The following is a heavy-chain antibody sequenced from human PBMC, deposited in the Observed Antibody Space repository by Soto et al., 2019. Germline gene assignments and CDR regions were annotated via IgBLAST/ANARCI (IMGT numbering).Heavy chain of an antibody. Sequence: GGSLRLSCAASGFTFSSYAMSWVRQAPGKGLEWVSALSGSGGSTYYADSVKGGFTISRDNSKNTLYLQMNSLRAEDTAVYYCAKDLGDYYYGMDVWGQGTTVTVSS. V-gene: IGHV3-23*01. CDR2: LSGSGGST. J-gene: IGHJ6*02. CDR3: AKDLGDYYYGMDV. CDR1: GFTFSSYA.